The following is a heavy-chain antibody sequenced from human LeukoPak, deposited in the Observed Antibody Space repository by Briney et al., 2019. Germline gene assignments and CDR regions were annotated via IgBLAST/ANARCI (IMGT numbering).Heavy chain of an antibody. CDR1: GGSISSYY. Sequence: SETLSLTCTVSGGSISSYYWSWIRQPAGKGLEGIGRIYTSGSTNYNPSLKSRVTMSVDTSKNQFSLKLSSVTAAHTAVYYCARDRALYYDSSGYPGFIDYWGQGTLVTVSS. CDR3: ARDRALYYDSSGYPGFIDY. J-gene: IGHJ4*02. CDR2: IYTSGST. D-gene: IGHD3-22*01. V-gene: IGHV4-4*07.